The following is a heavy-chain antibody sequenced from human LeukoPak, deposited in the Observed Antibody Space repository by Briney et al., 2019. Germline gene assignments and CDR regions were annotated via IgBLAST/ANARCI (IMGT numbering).Heavy chain of an antibody. J-gene: IGHJ4*02. Sequence: TSETLSLTCAVSGGSISSSYWWSWVRQPPGKGLEWIGEIYHSGSANYNPSLRSRVTISVDKSNNHFSLKLSSVTAADTAVYYCASFSSGYYYNYWGQGTLVTVSS. CDR3: ASFSSGYYYNY. CDR1: GGSISSSYW. V-gene: IGHV4-4*02. D-gene: IGHD3-22*01. CDR2: IYHSGSA.